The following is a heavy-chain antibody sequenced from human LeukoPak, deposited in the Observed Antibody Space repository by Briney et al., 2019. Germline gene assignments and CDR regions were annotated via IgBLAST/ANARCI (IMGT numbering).Heavy chain of an antibody. CDR3: TRLERGYSYGYEGGY. Sequence: GGSLRLSCAASGFTFSGSAMHWVRQASGKGQEWVGRIRSKANSYATAYAASVKGRFTISRDDSKNTAYLQMNSLKTEDTAVYYCTRLERGYSYGYEGGYWGQGTLVTVSS. V-gene: IGHV3-73*01. D-gene: IGHD5-18*01. CDR1: GFTFSGSA. CDR2: IRSKANSYAT. J-gene: IGHJ4*02.